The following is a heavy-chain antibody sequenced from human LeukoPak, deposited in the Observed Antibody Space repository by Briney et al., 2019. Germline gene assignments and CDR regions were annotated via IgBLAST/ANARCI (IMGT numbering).Heavy chain of an antibody. D-gene: IGHD6-13*01. CDR2: MNPNSGNT. Sequence: ASVKVSCKASGYTFTGYYMHWVRQATGQGLEWMGWMNPNSGNTGYAQKFQGRVTITRNTSISTAYMELSSLRSEDTAVYYCASGIAAAWGAFDIWGQGTMVTVSS. V-gene: IGHV1-8*03. CDR1: GYTFTGYY. J-gene: IGHJ3*02. CDR3: ASGIAAAWGAFDI.